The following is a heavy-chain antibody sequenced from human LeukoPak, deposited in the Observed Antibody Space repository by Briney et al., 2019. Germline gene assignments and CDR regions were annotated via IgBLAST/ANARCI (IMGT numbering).Heavy chain of an antibody. CDR1: GGSIRSSSYY. Sequence: PSETLSLTCTVSGGSIRSSSYYWAWVRQPPGKGLEWLGNIYYSGSTYYNPSLKSRVTISVDTSKNQFSLKLSSVTAADTAVYFCAISTYYYDSSGIFWGQGTLVTVSS. V-gene: IGHV4-39*01. D-gene: IGHD3-22*01. CDR2: IYYSGST. J-gene: IGHJ4*02. CDR3: AISTYYYDSSGIF.